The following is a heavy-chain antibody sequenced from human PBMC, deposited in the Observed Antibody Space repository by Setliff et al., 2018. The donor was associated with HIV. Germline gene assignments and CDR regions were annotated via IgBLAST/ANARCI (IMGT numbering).Heavy chain of an antibody. CDR2: ISPYNGNR. CDR3: AREGVREPPSNTLYYGMDV. CDR1: GYTFSRYG. Sequence: ASVKVSCKASGYTFSRYGISWVRQAPGQGLEWMGWISPYNGNRNYAQKLRDRVTMTADTSTSTAYIEVRSLRFDDTAVYYCAREGVREPPSNTLYYGMDVWGQGTTVTVSS. D-gene: IGHD1-1*01. J-gene: IGHJ6*02. V-gene: IGHV1-18*01.